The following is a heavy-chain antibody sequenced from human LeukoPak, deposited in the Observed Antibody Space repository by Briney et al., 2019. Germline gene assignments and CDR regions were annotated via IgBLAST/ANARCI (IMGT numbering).Heavy chain of an antibody. D-gene: IGHD2-21*01. CDR3: AMSWPRASYYGMDV. V-gene: IGHV3-9*01. J-gene: IGHJ6*02. CDR1: GFTLVDYV. Sequence: SLRLSCAASGFTLVDYVMHWVRQAPGKGLGWVSGISWNSGSIGYADSLKGRFTISRDNAKNSLYLQMNSLGAEDKAWYYWAMSWPRASYYGMDVWGQGTTVTVSS. CDR2: ISWNSGSI.